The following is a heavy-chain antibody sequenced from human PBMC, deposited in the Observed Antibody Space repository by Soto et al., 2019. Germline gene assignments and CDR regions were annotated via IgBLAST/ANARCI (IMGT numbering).Heavy chain of an antibody. J-gene: IGHJ4*02. D-gene: IGHD2-2*01. Sequence: QVQLVQSGAEVKKPGASVKVSCKASGYTFTSYGISWVRQAPGQGLEWMGWISAYNGNTNYAQKLQGRVTMTTDTSTSTAYMELRSLRSDDTAVYYSARGGSGYCSSTSCYDLDYWGQGTLVTVSS. CDR1: GYTFTSYG. CDR3: ARGGSGYCSSTSCYDLDY. CDR2: ISAYNGNT. V-gene: IGHV1-18*01.